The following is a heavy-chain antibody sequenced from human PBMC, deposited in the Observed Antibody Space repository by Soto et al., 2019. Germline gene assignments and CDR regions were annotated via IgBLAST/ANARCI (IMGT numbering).Heavy chain of an antibody. J-gene: IGHJ4*02. D-gene: IGHD6-6*01. CDR2: ISPSGTT. Sequence: SETLSLTCSLYNGSLSGYYWSWIRQPPGKGLEWIGEISPSGTTNYSPSLKSRVSISVDTSKNQFSLNLTSLTAADTAVYYCARAPKVSGSAQTRPDFWGPGSLVTVSS. V-gene: IGHV4-34*01. CDR3: ARAPKVSGSAQTRPDF. CDR1: NGSLSGYY.